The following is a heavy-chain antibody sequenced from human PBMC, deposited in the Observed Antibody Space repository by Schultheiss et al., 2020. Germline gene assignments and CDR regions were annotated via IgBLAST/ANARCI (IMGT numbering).Heavy chain of an antibody. CDR1: GGSISGYY. V-gene: IGHV4-4*07. CDR2: INSSGST. D-gene: IGHD2-15*01. Sequence: SATLSLTCTISGGSISGYYWSWIRQPAGKGLEWIGRINSSGSTNYNPSLKSRVTMSVDTSKSQFSLKLSSVTAADTAVYYCARGPHCSGGSCYSGWFDPWGQGTLVTVSS. CDR3: ARGPHCSGGSCYSGWFDP. J-gene: IGHJ5*02.